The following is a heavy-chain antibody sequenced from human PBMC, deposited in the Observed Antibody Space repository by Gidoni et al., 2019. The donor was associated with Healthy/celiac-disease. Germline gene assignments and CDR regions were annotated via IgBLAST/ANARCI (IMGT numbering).Heavy chain of an antibody. V-gene: IGHV4-59*01. CDR1: GGSISSYY. Sequence: QVQLQESGPGPVKPSETLSLTCTVSGGSISSYYWSWIRQPPGKGLEWIGYIYYSGSTNYNPSLKSRVTISVDTSKNQFSLKLSSVTAADTAVYYCARDDCSSTSCYSRAFDIWGQGTMVTVSS. CDR3: ARDDCSSTSCYSRAFDI. CDR2: IYYSGST. D-gene: IGHD2-2*01. J-gene: IGHJ3*02.